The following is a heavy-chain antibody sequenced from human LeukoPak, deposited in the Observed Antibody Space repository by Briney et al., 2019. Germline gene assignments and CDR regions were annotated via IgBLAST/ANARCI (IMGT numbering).Heavy chain of an antibody. CDR2: ISAYNGNT. D-gene: IGHD3-22*01. V-gene: IGHV1-18*01. J-gene: IGHJ3*02. Sequence: ASVKVSCKASGYTFTSYAITWVRQAPGQGLEWLGWISAYNGNTNYAQRLQGRVTMTRNTSISTAYMELSSLRSEDTAVYYCARQETMIVVSDAFDIWGQGTMVTVSS. CDR1: GYTFTSYA. CDR3: ARQETMIVVSDAFDI.